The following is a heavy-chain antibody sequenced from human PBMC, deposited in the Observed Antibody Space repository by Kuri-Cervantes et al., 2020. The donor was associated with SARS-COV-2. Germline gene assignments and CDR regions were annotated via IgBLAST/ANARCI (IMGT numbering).Heavy chain of an antibody. J-gene: IGHJ6*03. D-gene: IGHD3-3*01. CDR2: FDPEDGEP. CDR3: ARELGDEGYYDFWSGTKYYYYYMDV. CDR1: GYTLTELS. V-gene: IGHV1-24*01. Sequence: ASVKVSCKVSGYTLTELSMHWVRQAPGEGLEWMGGFDPEDGEPIYAQKFQGRVTMTEDTSTDTAYMELSSLRSEDTAVYYCARELGDEGYYDFWSGTKYYYYYMDVWGKGTTVTVSS.